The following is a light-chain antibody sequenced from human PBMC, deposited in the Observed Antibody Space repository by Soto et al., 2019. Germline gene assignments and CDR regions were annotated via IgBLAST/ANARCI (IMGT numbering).Light chain of an antibody. J-gene: IGKJ4*01. CDR3: QHRSNWPT. Sequence: EIVLTQSPATLSLSPGERATLSCRASQSVSGNFVWYQQKPGQAPRLIIYDASNRATGIPARFSGSGSGTDFTRTISTREPEGFTVYNCQHRSNWPTFGGGNKVEIK. V-gene: IGKV3-11*01. CDR1: QSVSGN. CDR2: DAS.